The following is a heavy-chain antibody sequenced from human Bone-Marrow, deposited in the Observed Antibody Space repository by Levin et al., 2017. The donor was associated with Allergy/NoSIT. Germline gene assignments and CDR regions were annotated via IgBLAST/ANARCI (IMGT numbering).Heavy chain of an antibody. CDR1: GFTFSSYW. Sequence: GESLKISCAASGFTFSSYWMSWVRQAPGKGLEWVANIKQDGSEKYYVDSVKGRFTISRDNAKNSLYLQMNSLRAEDTAVYYCARQGIAVAGADLFDPWGQGTLVTVSS. J-gene: IGHJ5*02. V-gene: IGHV3-7*01. D-gene: IGHD6-19*01. CDR2: IKQDGSEK. CDR3: ARQGIAVAGADLFDP.